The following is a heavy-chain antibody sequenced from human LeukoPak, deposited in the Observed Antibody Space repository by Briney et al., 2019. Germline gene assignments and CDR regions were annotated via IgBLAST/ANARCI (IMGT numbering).Heavy chain of an antibody. Sequence: RGGSLKLSCAASGFTFSGSAMHWVRQASGKGLEWVGRIRSKANSYATAYAASVKGRFTISRDDSKNTAYLQMNSLKTEDTAVYYCTRLYYYGSGSYYTNYYYGMDVWGKGTTVTVSS. CDR3: TRLYYYGSGSYYTNYYYGMDV. CDR2: IRSKANSYAT. D-gene: IGHD3-10*01. V-gene: IGHV3-73*01. J-gene: IGHJ6*04. CDR1: GFTFSGSA.